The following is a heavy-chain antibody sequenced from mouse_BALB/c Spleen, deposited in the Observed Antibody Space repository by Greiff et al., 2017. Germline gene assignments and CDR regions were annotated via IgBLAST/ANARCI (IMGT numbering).Heavy chain of an antibody. Sequence: DVMLVESGGGLVQPGGSRKLSCAASGFTFSSFGMHWVRQAPEKGLEWVAYISSGSSTIYYADTVKGRFTISRDNPKNTLFLQMTSLRSEDTAMYYCATTMVSRWYFDVWGAGTTVTVSS. J-gene: IGHJ1*01. CDR2: ISSGSSTI. CDR1: GFTFSSFG. CDR3: ATTMVSRWYFDV. V-gene: IGHV5-17*02. D-gene: IGHD2-1*01.